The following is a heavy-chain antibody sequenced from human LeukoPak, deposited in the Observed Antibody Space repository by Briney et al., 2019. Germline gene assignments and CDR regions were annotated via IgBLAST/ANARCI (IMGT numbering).Heavy chain of an antibody. Sequence: GGSLRLSCAASGFTFSSYAMSWVRQAPGKGLEWVSAISGSGGSTYYADSVKGRFTISRDNSKNTLYLQMNSPRAEDTAVYYCAKDLRRYCSSTSCYHGYWGQGTLVTVSS. CDR2: ISGSGGST. V-gene: IGHV3-23*01. CDR3: AKDLRRYCSSTSCYHGY. D-gene: IGHD2-2*01. CDR1: GFTFSSYA. J-gene: IGHJ4*02.